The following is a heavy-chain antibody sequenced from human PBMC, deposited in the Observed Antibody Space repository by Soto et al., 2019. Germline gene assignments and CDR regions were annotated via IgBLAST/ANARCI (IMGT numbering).Heavy chain of an antibody. CDR3: ATYSHYDFWSGYNWFDP. CDR2: IYYSGST. CDR1: GGSISDIGYY. J-gene: IGHJ5*02. V-gene: IGHV4-39*01. Sequence: LEILSLPWTVVGGSISDIGYYRGWIRQTPGKGLEWIGSIYYSGSTYYNPSLKSRVTISVDTSKNQFSLKLSSVTAADTAVYYCATYSHYDFWSGYNWFDPWGQGTLVTVSS. D-gene: IGHD3-3*01.